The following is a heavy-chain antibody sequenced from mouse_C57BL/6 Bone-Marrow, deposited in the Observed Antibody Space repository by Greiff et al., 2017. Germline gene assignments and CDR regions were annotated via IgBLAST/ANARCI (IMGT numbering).Heavy chain of an antibody. CDR2: IDPEDGET. J-gene: IGHJ4*01. CDR3: ARSPDYDVLYYYAMDY. Sequence: EVQLQQSGAELVKPGASVKLSCTASGFNIKDYYMHWVKQRTEQGLEWIGRIDPEDGETKYAPKFQGKATIPADTSSNTAYLQRSSLTSEDTAVYYCARSPDYDVLYYYAMDYWGQGTSVTVSS. D-gene: IGHD2-4*01. V-gene: IGHV14-2*01. CDR1: GFNIKDYY.